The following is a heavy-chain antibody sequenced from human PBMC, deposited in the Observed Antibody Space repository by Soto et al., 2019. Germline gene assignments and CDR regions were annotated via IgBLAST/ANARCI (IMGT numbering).Heavy chain of an antibody. CDR1: GFTFTDYH. J-gene: IGHJ4*02. D-gene: IGHD7-27*01. CDR2: ISETGSHT. V-gene: IGHV3-11*06. Sequence: GGSLRLSCEASGFTFTDYHMSWIRQAPGKGLEWVALISETGSHTAYAESVKGRFTISRDNAGPSVFLQMNSLRSDDTAVYFCARSLRATSPLTFWGQGTPVTVS. CDR3: ARSLRATSPLTF.